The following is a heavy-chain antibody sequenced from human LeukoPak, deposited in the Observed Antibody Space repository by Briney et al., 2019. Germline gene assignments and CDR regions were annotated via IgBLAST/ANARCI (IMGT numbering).Heavy chain of an antibody. D-gene: IGHD6-19*01. CDR2: ISYDGSNK. CDR3: ARSIAVAAKFDY. Sequence: GGSLRLSCAASGFTFSSYAMHWVRQAPGKGLEWVAVISYDGSNKYYADSVKGRFTISRDNSKNTLYLQMNSLRAEDTAVYYCARSIAVAAKFDYWGQGTLVTVSS. CDR1: GFTFSSYA. J-gene: IGHJ4*02. V-gene: IGHV3-30-3*01.